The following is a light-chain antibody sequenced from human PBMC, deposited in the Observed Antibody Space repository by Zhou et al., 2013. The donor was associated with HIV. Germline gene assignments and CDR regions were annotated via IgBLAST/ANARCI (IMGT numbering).Light chain of an antibody. CDR1: QSVGSK. Sequence: EIVMTQSPATLSVSPGERATLSCRASQSVGSKLAWYQQKPGQTPRLLIYDASTRATGIPARFSGSASGTEFTLTISTLQSEDFAVYYCQHYNNWPPWTFGQGTKVEIK. V-gene: IGKV3-15*01. J-gene: IGKJ1*01. CDR2: DAS. CDR3: QHYNNWPPWT.